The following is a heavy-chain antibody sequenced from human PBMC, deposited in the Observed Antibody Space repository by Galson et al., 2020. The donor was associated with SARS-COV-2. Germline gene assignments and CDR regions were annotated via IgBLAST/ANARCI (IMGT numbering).Heavy chain of an antibody. CDR3: AKHMGPSGWHGYDY. J-gene: IGHJ4*02. D-gene: IGHD6-19*01. Sequence: GGSLRLSCAASGFTFDDYAMDWVRQPPGKGLEWVSSINWNGGGIRYADSVKGRFTISRDNAKKSLYLQVNGLRAEDTALYYCAKHMGPSGWHGYDYWGQGTLVTVSS. CDR2: INWNGGGI. CDR1: GFTFDDYA. V-gene: IGHV3-9*01.